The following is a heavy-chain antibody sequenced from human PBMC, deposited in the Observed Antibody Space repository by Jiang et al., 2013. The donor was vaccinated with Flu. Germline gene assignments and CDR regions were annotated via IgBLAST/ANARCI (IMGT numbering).Heavy chain of an antibody. V-gene: IGHV1-69*04. CDR1: GGTFSSYT. CDR2: IIPILGIA. J-gene: IGHJ4*02. D-gene: IGHD2-21*02. Sequence: GAEVKKPGSSVKVSCKASGGTFSSYTISWVRQAPGQGLEWMGRIIPILGIANYAQKFQGRVTITADKSTSTAYMELSSLRSEDTAVYYCARDARCCGGDSSEIDYWGQGTLVTVSS. CDR3: ARDARCCGGDSSEIDY.